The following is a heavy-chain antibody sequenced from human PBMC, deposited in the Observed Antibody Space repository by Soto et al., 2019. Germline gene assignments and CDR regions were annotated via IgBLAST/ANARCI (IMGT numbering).Heavy chain of an antibody. V-gene: IGHV4-30-2*01. J-gene: IGHJ1*01. CDR2: IKHSGST. Sequence: SETLSLTCAVSGGSISSGGYSWRWIRQPPGKSQEWIGYIKHSGSTYYNPSLKSRVTISVDRSKNQFSLQLSSVPARNTPVYYWASRGALILDNGDNDGWKYFQHGGQGTRIPLYS. D-gene: IGHD1-1*01. CDR3: ASRGALILDNGDNDGWKYFQH. CDR1: GGSISSGGYS.